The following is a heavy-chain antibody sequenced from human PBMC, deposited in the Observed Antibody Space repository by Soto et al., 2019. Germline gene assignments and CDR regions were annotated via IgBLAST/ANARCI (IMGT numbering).Heavy chain of an antibody. D-gene: IGHD3-9*01. CDR3: ARAGYFDWLSPWDY. CDR2: IIPIFGTA. J-gene: IGHJ4*02. CDR1: GGTFSSYA. Sequence: QVQLVQSGAEVKKPGSSVKVSCKASGGTFSSYAISWVRQAPGQGLEWMGGIIPIFGTANYAQKFQGRGTITADESTGTDYMELSSLRSEDTAVYYCARAGYFDWLSPWDYWGQGTLVTVSS. V-gene: IGHV1-69*12.